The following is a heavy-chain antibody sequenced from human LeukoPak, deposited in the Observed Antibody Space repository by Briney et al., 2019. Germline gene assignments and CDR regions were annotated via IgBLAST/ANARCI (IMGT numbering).Heavy chain of an antibody. J-gene: IGHJ4*02. CDR1: GYTFTGYY. D-gene: IGHD7-27*01. CDR3: PXXRAXXXAPLGY. V-gene: IGHV1-2*02. CDR2: INPNSGGT. Sequence: ASVKVSCKASGYTFTGYYMHWVRQAPGQGLEWMGWINPNSGGTNYAQKFQGRVTMTRDTSISTAYMELSRLRSDDTAVYYGPXXRAXXXAPLGYWGQGTLVTVS.